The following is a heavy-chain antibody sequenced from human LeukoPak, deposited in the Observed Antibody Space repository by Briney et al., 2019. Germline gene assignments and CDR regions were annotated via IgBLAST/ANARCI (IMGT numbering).Heavy chain of an antibody. CDR2: INPNSGGI. D-gene: IGHD6-13*01. Sequence: ASVKVSCKASGYTFTGCYMYWVRQAPGQGLEWMGWINPNSGGINYAQKFQGRVTMTRDTSISTAYMELSRLRSGDTAVDYWARTGDSRTYRFTGDYWGQGTLVTVSS. CDR3: ARTGDSRTYRFTGDY. V-gene: IGHV1-2*02. CDR1: GYTFTGCY. J-gene: IGHJ4*02.